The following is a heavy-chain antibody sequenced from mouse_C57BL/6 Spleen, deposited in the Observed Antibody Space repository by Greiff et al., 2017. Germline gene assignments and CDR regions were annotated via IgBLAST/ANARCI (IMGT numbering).Heavy chain of an antibody. Sequence: VQRVESGPELVKPGASVKISCKASGYAFSSSWMNWVKQRPGKGLEWIGRIYPGDGDTTYNGKFKGKATLTADKSSSTAYMQLSSLTSEESAVYFCARSPDSSGYAMDYWGQGTSGTVSS. D-gene: IGHD3-2*02. CDR3: ARSPDSSGYAMDY. CDR2: IYPGDGDT. V-gene: IGHV1-82*01. J-gene: IGHJ4*01. CDR1: GYAFSSSW.